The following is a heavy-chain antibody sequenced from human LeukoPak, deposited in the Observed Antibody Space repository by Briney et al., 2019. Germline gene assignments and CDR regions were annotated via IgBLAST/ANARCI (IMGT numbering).Heavy chain of an antibody. CDR2: IRSKANSYAT. Sequence: GGSLRLSCAASGFTFSGSAMHWVRQASGKGLEWVGRIRSKANSYATAYAASVKGRFTISRDNAKNSLYLQMNSLRAEDTAVYYCAKSPALYYYYYMDVWGKGTTVTVSS. CDR1: GFTFSGSA. J-gene: IGHJ6*03. CDR3: AKSPALYYYYYMDV. V-gene: IGHV3-73*01.